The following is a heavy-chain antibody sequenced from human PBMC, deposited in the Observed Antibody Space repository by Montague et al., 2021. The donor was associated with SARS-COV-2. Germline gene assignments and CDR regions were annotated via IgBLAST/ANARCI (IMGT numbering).Heavy chain of an antibody. CDR3: ARRGYYDSAGYHWHLDL. D-gene: IGHD3-22*01. CDR1: GGSINDHY. CDR2: ISFNGKT. V-gene: IGHV4-59*08. J-gene: IGHJ2*01. Sequence: SETLSLTCTVSGGSINDHYRSWIRQSQGKGLEWIGYISFNGKTNYNPFLKSRDTLSADASRNEFSLKLDSVTAADTAVYFCARRGYYDSAGYHWHLDLWGRGMLVTVAS.